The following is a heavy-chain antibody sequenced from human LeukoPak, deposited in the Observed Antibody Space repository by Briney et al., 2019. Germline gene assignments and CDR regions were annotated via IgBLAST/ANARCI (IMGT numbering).Heavy chain of an antibody. CDR1: GYNFPIYW. CDR2: IYPGDSDT. Sequence: GESLKISCQGSGYNFPIYWIGWVRQMPGKGLEWMGIIYPGDSDTRYSPSFQGQVTISADKSISTAYLQWSSLKASDTAMYYCARSSYYYGSGSPPGGIFDYWGQGTLVTVSS. D-gene: IGHD3-10*01. J-gene: IGHJ4*02. V-gene: IGHV5-51*01. CDR3: ARSSYYYGSGSPPGGIFDY.